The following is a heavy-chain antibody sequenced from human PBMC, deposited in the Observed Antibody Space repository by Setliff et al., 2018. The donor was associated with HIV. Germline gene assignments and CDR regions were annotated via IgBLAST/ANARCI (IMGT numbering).Heavy chain of an antibody. V-gene: IGHV1-18*01. CDR2: ISAYNDNT. CDR1: GYTFTSYG. Sequence: GASVKVSCKASGYTFTSYGISWLRQAPGQGLEWMGWISAYNDNTNYAQKLQGRVTMTTDTSTSTAYMDVRSLRSDDTAVYYCARAEQGGTYGDYAFDYWGQGTLVTVS. J-gene: IGHJ4*02. D-gene: IGHD4-17*01. CDR3: ARAEQGGTYGDYAFDY.